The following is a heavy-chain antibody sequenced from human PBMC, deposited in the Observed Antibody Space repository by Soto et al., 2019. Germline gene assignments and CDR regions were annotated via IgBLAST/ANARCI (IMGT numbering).Heavy chain of an antibody. CDR1: GGSISSYY. Sequence: QVQLQESGPGLVKPSETLSLTCTVSGGSISSYYWSWIRQPPGKGLEWIGYIYYSGSTNYNPSLKSRVTISVDTSKNQFSLKLSSVTAADTAVYYCARAQLLWFGESTPSNWFDPWGQGTLVTVSS. D-gene: IGHD3-10*01. CDR2: IYYSGST. V-gene: IGHV4-59*01. J-gene: IGHJ5*02. CDR3: ARAQLLWFGESTPSNWFDP.